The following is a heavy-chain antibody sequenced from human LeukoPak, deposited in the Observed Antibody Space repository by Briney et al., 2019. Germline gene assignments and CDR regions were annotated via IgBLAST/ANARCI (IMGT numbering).Heavy chain of an antibody. V-gene: IGHV3-23*01. D-gene: IGHD3-22*01. CDR2: ISGSGGST. CDR3: AKDRVYYDSSCYYYPEYFQH. CDR1: GFTFSSYA. J-gene: IGHJ1*01. Sequence: GGSLRLSCAASGFTFSSYAMSWVRQAPGKGLEGVSAISGSGGSTYYADSVKGRFTISRDNSKNTLSLQMNSLRAEDTAVYYCAKDRVYYDSSCYYYPEYFQHWGQGTLVTVSS.